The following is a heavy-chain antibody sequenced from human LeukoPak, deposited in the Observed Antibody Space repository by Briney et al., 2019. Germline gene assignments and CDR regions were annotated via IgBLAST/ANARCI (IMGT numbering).Heavy chain of an antibody. J-gene: IGHJ4*02. D-gene: IGHD1-1*01. Sequence: GGSLRLSCAASGFTVSSNYMSWVRRAPGRGLEWVSVIYSGGSTYYADSVKGRFTISRDNSKNTLYLQMNSLRAEDTAVYYCARVVGTGLLDYWGQGTLVTASS. CDR2: IYSGGST. CDR3: ARVVGTGLLDY. V-gene: IGHV3-66*01. CDR1: GFTVSSNY.